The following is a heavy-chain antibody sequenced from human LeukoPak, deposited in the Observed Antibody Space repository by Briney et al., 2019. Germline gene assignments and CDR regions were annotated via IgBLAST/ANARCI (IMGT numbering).Heavy chain of an antibody. CDR1: GASFSGFY. CDR2: IDHSGVT. D-gene: IGHD6-19*01. Sequence: SEALSLTCAVSGASFSGFYWSWIRQLPGKGPEWSGQIDHSGVTIYNPSLKSRVTMSLDTSKNQFSLKLSSVTAADTAMYYCARDTNGWYKVFDYWGQGTLVTVSS. J-gene: IGHJ4*02. CDR3: ARDTNGWYKVFDY. V-gene: IGHV4-34*01.